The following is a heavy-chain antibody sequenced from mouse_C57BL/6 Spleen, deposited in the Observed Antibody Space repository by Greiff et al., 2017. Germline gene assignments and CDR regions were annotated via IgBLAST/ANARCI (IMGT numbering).Heavy chain of an antibody. Sequence: QVQLKQSGPELVKPGASVKISCKASGYAFSSSWMNWGKQRPGKGLEWIGRIYPGDGDTNYTGKFKGKATLTADKSSSTAYMQLSSLTSEDSAVYFCARGDAPGGFAYWGQGTLVTVSA. J-gene: IGHJ3*01. V-gene: IGHV1-82*01. CDR1: GYAFSSSW. CDR3: ARGDAPGGFAY. CDR2: IYPGDGDT.